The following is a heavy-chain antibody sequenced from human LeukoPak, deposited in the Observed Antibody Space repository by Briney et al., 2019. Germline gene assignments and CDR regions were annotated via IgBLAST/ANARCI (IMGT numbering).Heavy chain of an antibody. CDR1: GFTFSSYG. CDR3: ARDRDVVVPAAIYGMDV. CDR2: ISYDGSNK. V-gene: IGHV3-30*03. D-gene: IGHD2-2*01. J-gene: IGHJ6*02. Sequence: PGRSLRLSCAASGFTFSSYGMHWVRQAPGKGLEWVAVISYDGSNKYYADSVKGRFTISRDNSKNTLYLQMNSLRAEDTAVYYCARDRDVVVPAAIYGMDVWGQGTTVTVSS.